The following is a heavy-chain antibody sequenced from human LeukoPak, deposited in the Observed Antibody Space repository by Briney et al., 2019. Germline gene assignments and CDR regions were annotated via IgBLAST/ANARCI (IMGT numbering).Heavy chain of an antibody. CDR3: AKGRIAVADMPIGD. V-gene: IGHV3-30*18. Sequence: GGSLRLSCAASGFTFDDHGMHWVRQAPGKGLEWVAVISYDGSNKYYADSVKGRFTISRDNSKNTLYLQMNSLRAEDTAVYYCAKGRIAVADMPIGDWGQGTLVTVSS. D-gene: IGHD6-19*01. CDR2: ISYDGSNK. J-gene: IGHJ4*02. CDR1: GFTFDDHG.